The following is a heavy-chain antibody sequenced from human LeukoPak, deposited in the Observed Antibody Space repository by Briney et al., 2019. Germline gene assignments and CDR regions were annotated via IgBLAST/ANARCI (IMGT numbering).Heavy chain of an antibody. CDR1: GFTFSTYT. CDR3: ARGPRYSFY. V-gene: IGHV3-30*14. J-gene: IGHJ4*02. CDR2: ISYDGSNK. Sequence: GGSLRLSCAASGFTFSTYTMHWVRQAPGKGLEWVALISYDGSNKYYADSVKGRFTISRDQANNTLYLQMNTLRDEDTAVYYCARGPRYSFYWGQGTLVSVSS. D-gene: IGHD6-13*01.